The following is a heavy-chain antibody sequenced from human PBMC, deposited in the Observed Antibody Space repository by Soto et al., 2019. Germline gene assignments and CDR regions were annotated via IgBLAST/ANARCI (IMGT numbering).Heavy chain of an antibody. CDR3: AREKNGDFPPGSNYFDY. CDR2: IIPIFGTA. Sequence: ASVKVSCKASGGTFSSYAISWVRQAPGQGLEWMGGIIPIFGTANYAQKFQGRVTITADESTSTAYMELSSLRSEDTAVYYCAREKNGDFPPGSNYFDYWGQGTLVTVSS. D-gene: IGHD3-10*01. J-gene: IGHJ4*02. V-gene: IGHV1-69*13. CDR1: GGTFSSYA.